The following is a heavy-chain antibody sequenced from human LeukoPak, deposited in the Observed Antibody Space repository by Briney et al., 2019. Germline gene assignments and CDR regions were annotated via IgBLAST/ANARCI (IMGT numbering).Heavy chain of an antibody. V-gene: IGHV4-39*07. CDR3: ARGSYMRELDY. CDR2: IYYSGST. Sequence: PSETLSLTCTVSGGSISSSSYYWGWIRQPPGKGLEWIGSIYYSGSTYYNPSLKSRVTISVDTSKNQFSLKLSSVTAADTAVYYCARGSYMRELDYWGQGTLVTVSS. CDR1: GGSISSSSYY. J-gene: IGHJ4*02. D-gene: IGHD1-26*01.